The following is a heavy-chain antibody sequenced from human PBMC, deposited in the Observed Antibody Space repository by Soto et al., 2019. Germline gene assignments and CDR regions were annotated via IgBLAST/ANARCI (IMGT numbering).Heavy chain of an antibody. V-gene: IGHV5-10-1*01. CDR2: IDPSDSYT. J-gene: IGHJ4*02. CDR3: TRQALFRLGELSSDY. CDR1: GYSFTSYW. Sequence: PGESLKISCKGSGYSFTSYWISWVRQMPGKGLEWMGRIDPSDSYTNYSPSFQGHVTISADKSISTAYLQWSSLKASDTAMYYCTRQALFRLGELSSDYWGQGTLVTVSS. D-gene: IGHD3-16*02.